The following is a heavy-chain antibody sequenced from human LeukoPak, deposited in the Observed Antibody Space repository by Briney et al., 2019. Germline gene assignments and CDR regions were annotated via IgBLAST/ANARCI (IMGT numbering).Heavy chain of an antibody. CDR3: ASAGYCGGDCYLQDAFDI. V-gene: IGHV3-53*01. CDR2: IYSGGST. D-gene: IGHD2-21*02. Sequence: GGSLRLSCAASRFTVSSNYMSWVRQAPGKGLEWVSVIYSGGSTYYADSVKGRFTISRDNSKNTLYLQMNSLRAEDTAVYYCASAGYCGGDCYLQDAFDIWGQGTMVTVSS. CDR1: RFTVSSNY. J-gene: IGHJ3*02.